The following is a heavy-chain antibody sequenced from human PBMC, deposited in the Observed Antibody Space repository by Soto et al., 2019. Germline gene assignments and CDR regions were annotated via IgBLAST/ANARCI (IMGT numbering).Heavy chain of an antibody. CDR3: ARDFNGKNWFDP. J-gene: IGHJ5*02. V-gene: IGHV6-1*01. D-gene: IGHD2-8*01. CDR2: TYYRSKWYN. Sequence: WVRQAPGQGLEWLGRTYYRSKWYNDYAVSVKSRITINPDTSKNQFSLQLNSVTPGDTAVYYCARDFNGKNWFDPWGQGTLVTVSS.